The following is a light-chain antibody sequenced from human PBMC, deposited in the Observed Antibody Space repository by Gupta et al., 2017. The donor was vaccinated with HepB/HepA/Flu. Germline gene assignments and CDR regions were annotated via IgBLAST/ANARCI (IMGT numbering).Light chain of an antibody. V-gene: IGKV3-20*01. CDR1: QSVSSSY. CDR2: GAS. CDR3: QQYGSSPLT. J-gene: IGKJ4*01. Sequence: ESVLTQSPGTLSLSTGERATLSCRASQSVSSSYLAWYQQKPGQDPRLLIYGASSRATGIPDRFSGSGSGTDFTLTISRLEPEDFAVYYCQQYGSSPLTFGGGTKVEIK.